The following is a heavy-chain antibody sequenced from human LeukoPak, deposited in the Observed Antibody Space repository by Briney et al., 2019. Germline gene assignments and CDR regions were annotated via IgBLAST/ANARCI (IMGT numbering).Heavy chain of an antibody. J-gene: IGHJ4*02. CDR3: TRPWGI. CDR2: INGDGSDT. CDR1: GFTFSEYS. V-gene: IGHV3-74*03. D-gene: IGHD3-16*01. Sequence: PGGSLRLSCAASGFTFSEYSMHWVRLTPGRRLVWVARINGDGSDTTYADSVKGRFTISRDNAKNTVYLQVNSLTAEDTAVYYCTRPWGIWGQGALVTVSS.